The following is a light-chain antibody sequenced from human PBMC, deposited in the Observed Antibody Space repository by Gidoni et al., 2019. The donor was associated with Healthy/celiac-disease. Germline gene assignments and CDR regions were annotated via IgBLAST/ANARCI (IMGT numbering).Light chain of an antibody. CDR2: EAS. J-gene: IGKJ3*01. V-gene: IGKV3-11*01. CDR1: QSVSSY. Sequence: EIVLTQSPATLSLSPGERATLSCRASQSVSSYLAWYQQKPGQAPRLLIYEASNRATGIPARFSGSGSGTDFTLTISSLEPEDFAVYYCQQRSNWPTFXPXTKVDIK. CDR3: QQRSNWPT.